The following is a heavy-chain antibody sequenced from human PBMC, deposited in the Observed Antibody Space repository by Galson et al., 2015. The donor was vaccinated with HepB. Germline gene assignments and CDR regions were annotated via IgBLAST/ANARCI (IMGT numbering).Heavy chain of an antibody. CDR3: ARGIKAMGQFDP. V-gene: IGHV4-31*03. D-gene: IGHD5-18*01. J-gene: IGHJ5*02. CDR1: GGSISSGGYY. CDR2: IYYSGST. Sequence: TLSLTCTVSGGSISSGGYYWSWIRQHPGKGLEWIGYIYYSGSTYYNPSLKSRVTISVDTSKNQFSLKLSSVTAADTAVYYCARGIKAMGQFDPWGQGTLVTVSS.